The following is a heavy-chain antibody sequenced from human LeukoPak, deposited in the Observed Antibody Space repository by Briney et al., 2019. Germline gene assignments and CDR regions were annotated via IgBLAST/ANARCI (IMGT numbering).Heavy chain of an antibody. CDR2: ISENGRTK. CDR1: GLTFSDYH. J-gene: IGHJ4*02. D-gene: IGHD3-3*01. CDR3: ATVHFGYFTF. Sequence: GGSLRLSCAASGLTFSDYHMSWIRQAPGKGLEWVSHISENGRTKYYANSVQGRFTVSRDNAKNSLYLQMNSLRADDTAVYYCATVHFGYFTFWGQGTLVPVSS. V-gene: IGHV3-11*01.